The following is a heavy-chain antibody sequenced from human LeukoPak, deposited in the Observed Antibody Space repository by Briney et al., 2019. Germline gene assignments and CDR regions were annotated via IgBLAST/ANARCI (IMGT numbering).Heavy chain of an antibody. D-gene: IGHD3-22*01. CDR1: GFTVSSNY. CDR3: ARDWGDDSSGYYYWGAFDI. Sequence: GSLRLSRAASGFTVSSNYMSWVRQAPGKGLEWVSVIYSGGSTYYADSVKGRFTISRDNSKNTLYLQMNSLRAEDTAVYYCARDWGDDSSGYYYWGAFDIWGQGTMVTVSS. J-gene: IGHJ3*02. V-gene: IGHV3-53*01. CDR2: IYSGGST.